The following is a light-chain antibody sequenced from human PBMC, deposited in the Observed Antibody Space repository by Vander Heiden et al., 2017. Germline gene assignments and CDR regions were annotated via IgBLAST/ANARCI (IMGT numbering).Light chain of an antibody. CDR3: QSADSSGADVV. CDR1: ALPKQY. J-gene: IGLJ2*01. V-gene: IGLV3-25*02. Sequence: SYDLTHPPSVSVSPRQTARITCYGDALPKQYAFWYQQKPGQAPVLVMYRERERSSGIPDRFSGSSSGTTVTLTISGVQAEDEADYYCQSADSSGADVVFGGGTKLTVL. CDR2: RER.